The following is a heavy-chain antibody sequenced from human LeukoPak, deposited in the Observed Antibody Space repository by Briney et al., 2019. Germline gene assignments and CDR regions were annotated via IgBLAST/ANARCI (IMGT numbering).Heavy chain of an antibody. CDR3: AKDLSGSHGGFDY. CDR1: GFTFSSYA. CDR2: ISGSGGST. V-gene: IGHV3-23*01. D-gene: IGHD1-26*01. J-gene: IGHJ4*02. Sequence: AGSLRLSCAASGFTFSSYAMSWVRQAPGKGLEWVSAISGSGGSTYYADSVKGRFTISRDNSKNTLYLQMNSLRAEDTAVYYCAKDLSGSHGGFDYWGQGTLVTVSS.